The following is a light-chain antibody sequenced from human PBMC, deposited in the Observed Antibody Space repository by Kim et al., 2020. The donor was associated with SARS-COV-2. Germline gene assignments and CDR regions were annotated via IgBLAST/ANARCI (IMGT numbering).Light chain of an antibody. CDR2: GAS. Sequence: VSPGETATLSCRASQNIRSDLNWFQQKPGQAPRRLISGASTRATGIPARFSGSGSGTEFSLTISSLQSEDFAVYFCQQYNEWPRTFGQGTKVDIK. V-gene: IGKV3-15*01. CDR1: QNIRSD. J-gene: IGKJ1*01. CDR3: QQYNEWPRT.